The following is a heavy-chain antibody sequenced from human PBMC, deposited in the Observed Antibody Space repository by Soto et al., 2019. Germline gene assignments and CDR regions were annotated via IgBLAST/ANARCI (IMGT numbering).Heavy chain of an antibody. Sequence: ASVKVSCKASGYTFTGYYMHWVRQAPGQGLEWMGWINPNSGGTNYAQKFQGRVTMTRDTSISTAYMELSRLRSDDTAVYYCARLIAAAGSHDAFDIWGQGTMVTVSS. CDR1: GYTFTGYY. V-gene: IGHV1-2*02. J-gene: IGHJ3*02. CDR2: INPNSGGT. CDR3: ARLIAAAGSHDAFDI. D-gene: IGHD6-13*01.